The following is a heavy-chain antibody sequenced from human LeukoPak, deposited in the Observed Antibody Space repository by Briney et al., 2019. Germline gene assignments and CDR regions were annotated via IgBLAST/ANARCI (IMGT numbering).Heavy chain of an antibody. CDR3: ARGGYCSSTSRRNWFDP. J-gene: IGHJ5*02. CDR2: INHSGST. D-gene: IGHD2-2*01. V-gene: IGHV4-34*01. CDR1: GGSFSGYY. Sequence: SETLSLTCAVYGGSFSGYYWSWIRQPPGKGLEWIGEINHSGSTNYNPSLKSRVTISVDTSKNQFSLKLSSVTAADTAVYYCARGGYCSSTSRRNWFDPWGQGTLVTVSS.